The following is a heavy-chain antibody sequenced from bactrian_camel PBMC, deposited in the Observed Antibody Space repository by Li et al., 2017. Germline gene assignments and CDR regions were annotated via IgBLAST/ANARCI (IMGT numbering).Heavy chain of an antibody. J-gene: IGHJ7*01. CDR1: GITSSSYA. Sequence: QLVEFGGSLVQPGGSLRLSCAASGITSSSYAMSWVRQAPGQGLEWIAAIDSSGAITYHVDSVKDRFTISRDNAKNTMYLQLNTLKTEDMGMYYCTTNQELDSGGYVAADEMVYGMDYWGKGTQVTVS. V-gene: IGHV3S40*01. CDR2: IDSSGAIT. D-gene: IGHD2*01.